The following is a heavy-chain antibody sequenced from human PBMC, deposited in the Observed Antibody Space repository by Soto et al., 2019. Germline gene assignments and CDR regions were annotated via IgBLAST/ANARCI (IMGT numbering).Heavy chain of an antibody. Sequence: QVQLQESGPGLVEPSGTLSLTCVVSNDSITSLSWWVWFRQSPGTGLEWIGEIYHSGTTNYNPPLKRRVPISVDKSNNHFSLKLRSVTAADTAVYYCAKAVPMVSGSFHPYDAFDIWGRGTLVTVAS. V-gene: IGHV4-4*02. CDR1: NDSITSLSW. J-gene: IGHJ3*02. D-gene: IGHD3-10*01. CDR2: IYHSGTT. CDR3: AKAVPMVSGSFHPYDAFDI.